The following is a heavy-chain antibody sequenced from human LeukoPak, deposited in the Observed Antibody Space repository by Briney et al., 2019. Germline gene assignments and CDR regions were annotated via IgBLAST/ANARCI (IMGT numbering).Heavy chain of an antibody. CDR3: AREGAVAGINDY. CDR1: GFTFSSYA. J-gene: IGHJ4*02. CDR2: ISYDGSNK. Sequence: GGSLRLSCAASGFTFSSYAMHWVRQAPGKGLEWVAVISYDGSNKYYADSVKGRFTISRDNSKNTLYLQMNSLRAEDTAVYYCAREGAVAGINDYWGQGTLVTVSS. D-gene: IGHD6-19*01. V-gene: IGHV3-30-3*01.